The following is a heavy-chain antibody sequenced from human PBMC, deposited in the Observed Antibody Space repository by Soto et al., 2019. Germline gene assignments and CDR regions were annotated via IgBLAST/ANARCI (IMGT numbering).Heavy chain of an antibody. CDR3: ASTRPSSSSGWFDP. V-gene: IGHV1-3*01. D-gene: IGHD6-6*01. J-gene: IGHJ5*02. CDR2: INAGNSNT. Sequence: ASVKVSCKASGYTFTSYAMHWVRQAPGQRLEWMGWINAGNSNTKYSQKFQGRVNINRDTSASTTYKEMSSLRSEDTAVYYCASTRPSSSSGWFDPWGQGTLVTVSS. CDR1: GYTFTSYA.